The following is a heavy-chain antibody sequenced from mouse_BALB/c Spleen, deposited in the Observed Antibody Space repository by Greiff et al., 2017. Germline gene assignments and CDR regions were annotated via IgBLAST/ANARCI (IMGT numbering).Heavy chain of an antibody. CDR3: ARRGYDGYYLFAY. J-gene: IGHJ3*01. D-gene: IGHD2-3*01. CDR1: GFTFSSYA. CDR2: ISSGGSYT. V-gene: IGHV5-9-3*01. Sequence: EVQLVESGGGLVKPGGSLKLSCAASGFTFSSYAMSWVRQTPEKRLEWVATISSGGSYTYYPDSVKGRFTISRDNAKNTLYLQMSSLRSEDTAMYYCARRGYDGYYLFAYWGQGTLVTVSA.